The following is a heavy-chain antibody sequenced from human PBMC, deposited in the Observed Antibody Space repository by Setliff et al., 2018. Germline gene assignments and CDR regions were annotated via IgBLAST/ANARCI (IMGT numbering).Heavy chain of an antibody. Sequence: PSETLSLTCAVYGGSFSGHYWSWIRQSPGKGLEWIGEINHSGSTNYNPSLRSRVTVLVDTSKNQVSLRVISVTAADTAVYYSARRGVLILPDAFDVWGQGTVVTVSS. CDR2: INHSGST. V-gene: IGHV4-34*01. J-gene: IGHJ3*01. CDR1: GGSFSGHY. D-gene: IGHD3-3*01. CDR3: ARRGVLILPDAFDV.